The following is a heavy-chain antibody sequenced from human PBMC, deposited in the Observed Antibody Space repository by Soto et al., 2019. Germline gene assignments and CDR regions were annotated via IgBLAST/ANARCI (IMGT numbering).Heavy chain of an antibody. CDR2: IWYDGSNK. V-gene: IGHV3-33*01. CDR3: ARDLSIAARLGYYYYGMDV. J-gene: IGHJ6*01. CDR1: GFTFSSYV. D-gene: IGHD6-6*01. Sequence: GGSLRLSCAASGFTFSSYVMHWVRQAPGKGLEWVAVIWYDGSNKYYADSVKGRFTISRDNSKNTLYLQMNSLRAEDTAVYYCARDLSIAARLGYYYYGMDVWGQGTTITVSS.